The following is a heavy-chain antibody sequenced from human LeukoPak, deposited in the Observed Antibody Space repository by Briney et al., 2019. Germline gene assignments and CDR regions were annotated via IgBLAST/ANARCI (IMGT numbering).Heavy chain of an antibody. D-gene: IGHD6-19*01. Sequence: SETLSLTCTISGGSINITPHYWGWVRQPPGKGLEWIGSISYSANTFFHPSLKSRISLSVDASRNQFSLKLNSVTAEDTAMYFCAKIVVSGTNWFDPWGQGSLVIVSS. J-gene: IGHJ5*02. CDR1: GGSINITPHY. CDR2: ISYSANT. V-gene: IGHV4-39*01. CDR3: AKIVVSGTNWFDP.